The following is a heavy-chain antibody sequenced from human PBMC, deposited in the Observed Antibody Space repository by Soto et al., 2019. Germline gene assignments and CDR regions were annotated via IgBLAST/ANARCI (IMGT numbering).Heavy chain of an antibody. Sequence: SETLSLTCPFSGFSIRSSSYYWGWIRQPPGKGLEWIGSIYYSGSTYYNPSLKSRVTISVDTSKNQFSLKLSSVTAADTAVYYCATSYSSGWVVDYWGQGTLVTVSS. V-gene: IGHV4-39*01. CDR3: ATSYSSGWVVDY. J-gene: IGHJ4*02. CDR2: IYYSGST. CDR1: GFSIRSSSYY. D-gene: IGHD6-19*01.